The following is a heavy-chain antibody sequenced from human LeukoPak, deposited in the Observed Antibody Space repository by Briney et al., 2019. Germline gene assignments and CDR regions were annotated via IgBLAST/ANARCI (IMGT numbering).Heavy chain of an antibody. V-gene: IGHV3-23*01. CDR1: GFIFKNYV. Sequence: GGSLRLSCAGSGFIFKNYVMTWVRQAPGKGLEWVSGISASGDSTRYADSVKGRVTISRDNSKNMLYLQMNSLRAEDAAVYFCANGNGQRFLEWLHETYFDYWGQGTLVTVSS. CDR3: ANGNGQRFLEWLHETYFDY. J-gene: IGHJ4*02. CDR2: ISASGDST. D-gene: IGHD3-3*01.